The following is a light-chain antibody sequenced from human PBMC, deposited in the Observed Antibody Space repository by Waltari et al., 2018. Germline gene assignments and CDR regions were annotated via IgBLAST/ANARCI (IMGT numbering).Light chain of an antibody. CDR1: QSVSNY. J-gene: IGKJ4*01. CDR3: QQVYRTPLT. V-gene: IGKV1-39*01. CDR2: AAS. Sequence: DIQMTQSPSSLSASVGDRVTITCRASQSVSNYLNWYQQRPGKAPKLLIYAASTLQSGVPARFGGSGSGTDFTLTISSLQPEDFATYYCQQVYRTPLTFGGGTKVDIK.